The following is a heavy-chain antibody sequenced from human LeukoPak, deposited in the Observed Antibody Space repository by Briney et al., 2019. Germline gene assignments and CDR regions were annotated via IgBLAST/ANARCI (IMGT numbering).Heavy chain of an antibody. J-gene: IGHJ4*02. D-gene: IGHD5-18*01. CDR3: VREARGYHYTYFDY. V-gene: IGHV3-13*01. CDR2: VSSGHHA. Sequence: GGSLRLSCTASGFTLGGHDMHWVRQTTGGGLEWVAAVSSGHHAFYADSVQGRFAVSRVDGKNSLHLQMKSLRAGDTAVYYCVREARGYHYTYFDYWGQGSLVTVSS. CDR1: GFTLGGHD.